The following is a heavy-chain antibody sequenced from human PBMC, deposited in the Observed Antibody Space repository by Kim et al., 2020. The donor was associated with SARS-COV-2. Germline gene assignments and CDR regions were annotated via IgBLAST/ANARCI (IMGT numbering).Heavy chain of an antibody. J-gene: IGHJ6*02. V-gene: IGHV3-13*01. CDR3: ARDGQEYGMDV. CDR2: IGIGGDT. CDR1: GLTFSDHD. Sequence: RGSLRLSCAASGLTFSDHDFHWVRLVPGKGLEWVSAIGIGGDTFYPDSVKGRFTISREDAKRALYLQMNSLTIGDTAVYFCARDGQEYGMDVWGPGTTVT.